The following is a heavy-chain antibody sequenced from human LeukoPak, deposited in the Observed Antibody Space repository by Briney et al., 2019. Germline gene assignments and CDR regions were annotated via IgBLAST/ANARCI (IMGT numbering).Heavy chain of an antibody. V-gene: IGHV1-2*02. Sequence: ASVKVSCKASGYTFTGYYMHWVRQAPGQGLEWMGWINPNSGGTNYAQKFQGRVTMTRDTSISTAYMELSRLRSDDTAVYYCAREYDFWSGYYFFDYWGQGTLVTVSS. D-gene: IGHD3-3*01. CDR1: GYTFTGYY. J-gene: IGHJ4*02. CDR3: AREYDFWSGYYFFDY. CDR2: INPNSGGT.